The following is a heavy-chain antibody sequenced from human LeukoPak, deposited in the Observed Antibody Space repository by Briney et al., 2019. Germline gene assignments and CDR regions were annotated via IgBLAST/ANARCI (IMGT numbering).Heavy chain of an antibody. V-gene: IGHV4-39*07. D-gene: IGHD3-22*01. CDR2: IYYSGST. J-gene: IGHJ4*02. Sequence: PSETLSLTCTVSGGSISSSSYYWGWIRQPPGKGLEWIGSIYYSGSTYYNPSLKSRVTISVDTSKNQFSLKLSSVTAADTAVYYCAREKGYYDSSGAYWGQGTLVTVSS. CDR1: GGSISSSSYY. CDR3: AREKGYYDSSGAY.